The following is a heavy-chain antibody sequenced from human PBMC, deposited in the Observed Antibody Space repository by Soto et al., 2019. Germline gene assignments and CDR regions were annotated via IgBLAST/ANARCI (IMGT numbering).Heavy chain of an antibody. D-gene: IGHD6-19*01. Sequence: RESLKISRKGSGYSFTSYWISWVRQMPGKGVEWMGRIDPSDSYTNYSPSFQGHVTISADKSISTAYLQWSSLKASDTAMYYCARPLSIGWSYGMDVWGQGTTVTVSS. CDR3: ARPLSIGWSYGMDV. V-gene: IGHV5-10-1*01. CDR2: IDPSDSYT. J-gene: IGHJ6*02. CDR1: GYSFTSYW.